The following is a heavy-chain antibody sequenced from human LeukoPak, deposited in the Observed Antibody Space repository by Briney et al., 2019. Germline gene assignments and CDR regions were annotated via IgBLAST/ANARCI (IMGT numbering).Heavy chain of an antibody. CDR3: ARGRRLQFGDY. V-gene: IGHV4-38-2*02. D-gene: IGHD5-24*01. J-gene: IGHJ4*02. CDR1: GYSISSGYY. Sequence: SETLSLTCTVSGYSISSGYYWDWIRQPPGKGLEWIGSIYHSGSTYYNPSLKSRVTISVDTSKNQFSLKLSSVTAADTAVYYCARGRRLQFGDYWGQGTLVTVSS. CDR2: IYHSGST.